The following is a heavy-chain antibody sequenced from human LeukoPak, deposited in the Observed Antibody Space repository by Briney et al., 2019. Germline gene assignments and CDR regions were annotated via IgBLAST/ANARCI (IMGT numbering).Heavy chain of an antibody. J-gene: IGHJ5*02. CDR3: ARSFHIVVVPAASLWFDH. CDR1: GGTFSSYA. V-gene: IGHV1-69*05. CDR2: IIPIFGTA. Sequence: SVKVSCKASGGTFSSYAISWVRQAPGQGLEWMGGIIPIFGTANYAQKFQGRVTITTDESTSTAYMELSSLRSEDTAVYYCARSFHIVVVPAASLWFDHWGQGTLVTVSS. D-gene: IGHD2-2*01.